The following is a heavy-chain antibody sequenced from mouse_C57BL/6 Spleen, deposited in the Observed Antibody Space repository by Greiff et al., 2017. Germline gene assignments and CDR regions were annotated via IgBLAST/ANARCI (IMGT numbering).Heavy chain of an antibody. CDR1: GYTFTSYW. CDR3: ARVGDYDAVRFDY. D-gene: IGHD2-4*01. V-gene: IGHV1-59*01. J-gene: IGHJ2*01. CDR2: IDPSDSYT. Sequence: VQLQQPGAELVRPGTSVKLSCKASGYTFTSYWMHWVKQRPGQGLGWIGVIDPSDSYTNYNQKFKGKATLTVDTSSSTAYMQLSSLTSEDSAVYYCARVGDYDAVRFDYWGQGTTLTVSS.